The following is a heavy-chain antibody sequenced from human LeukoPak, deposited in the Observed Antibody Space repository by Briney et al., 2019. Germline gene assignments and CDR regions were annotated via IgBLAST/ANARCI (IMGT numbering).Heavy chain of an antibody. J-gene: IGHJ4*02. CDR2: ISSSGSTI. Sequence: GGSLRLSCAASGFTFSSYEMNWVRQAPGKGLEWVSYISSSGSTIYYADSVKGRFTISRDNAKNSLYLRMNSLRAEDTAVYYCARDGGYCSSTSCSDYFDYWGQGTLVTVSS. CDR3: ARDGGYCSSTSCSDYFDY. CDR1: GFTFSSYE. V-gene: IGHV3-48*03. D-gene: IGHD2-2*01.